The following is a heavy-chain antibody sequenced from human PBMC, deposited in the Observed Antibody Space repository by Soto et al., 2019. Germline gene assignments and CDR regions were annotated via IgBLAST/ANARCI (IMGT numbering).Heavy chain of an antibody. D-gene: IGHD2-15*01. CDR3: ARVVTVVKSFHYWYFDL. V-gene: IGHV1-69*12. CDR1: GVTFSSYA. Sequence: QVQLVQSGAEVKKPGSSVKVSCKASGVTFSSYAISWVRQAPGQGLEWMGGIIPIFGTANYAQKFQGRVTITADESTSTAYMELSSLRSEYTAVYYCARVVTVVKSFHYWYFDLWGRGTLVTVSS. CDR2: IIPIFGTA. J-gene: IGHJ2*01.